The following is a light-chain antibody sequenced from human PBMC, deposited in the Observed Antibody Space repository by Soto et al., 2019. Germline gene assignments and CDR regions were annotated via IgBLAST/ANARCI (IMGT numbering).Light chain of an antibody. CDR3: NSYTDSGTDV. CDR2: DVS. Sequence: QSALTQPASVSGSPGQSIAVSCTGTSSDVGGYNYVSWYQQRPVKGPKLILYDVSSRPSGVSNRFSGSKSGNTASLTITGLQAEDEADYFCNSYTDSGTDVFGTGTKLTVL. J-gene: IGLJ1*01. V-gene: IGLV2-14*01. CDR1: SSDVGGYNY.